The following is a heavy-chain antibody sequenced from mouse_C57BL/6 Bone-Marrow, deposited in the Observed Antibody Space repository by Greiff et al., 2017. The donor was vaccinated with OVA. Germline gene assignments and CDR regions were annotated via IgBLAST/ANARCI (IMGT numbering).Heavy chain of an antibody. CDR2: IFPGSGST. CDR1: GYTFTDYY. V-gene: IGHV1-75*01. J-gene: IGHJ1*03. CDR3: ARRRYYDYDLSYWYFDV. D-gene: IGHD2-4*01. Sequence: QVQLQQSGPELVKPGASVKISCKASGYTFTDYYINWVKQRPGQGLEWIGWIFPGSGSTYYNEKFKGKATLTVDKSSSTAYMLLSSLTSEDSAVYFCARRRYYDYDLSYWYFDVWGTGTTVTVSS.